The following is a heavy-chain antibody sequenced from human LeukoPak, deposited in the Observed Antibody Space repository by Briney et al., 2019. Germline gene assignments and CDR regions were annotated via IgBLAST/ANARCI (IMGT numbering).Heavy chain of an antibody. J-gene: IGHJ4*02. CDR2: IRSKANSYAT. V-gene: IGHV3-73*01. CDR3: TSPHSYDSSGRGGY. CDR1: GFTFSGSA. Sequence: GGSLRLSCAASGFTFSGSAMHWVRQASGKGLEWVGRIRSKANSYATAYAASVKGRFTISRDDSKNTAYLQMNSLKAEDTAVYECTSPHSYDSSGRGGYWGKGTLVTVSS. D-gene: IGHD3-22*01.